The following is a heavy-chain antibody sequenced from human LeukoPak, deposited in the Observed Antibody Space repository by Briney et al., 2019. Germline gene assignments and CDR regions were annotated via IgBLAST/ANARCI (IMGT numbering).Heavy chain of an antibody. CDR3: ASSGTGYNWFDP. Sequence: PSETLSLTCAVSGYSISSGYYWGWIRQPPGKGLEWIGSIYHSGSTYYNPSLKSRVTISVDTSKNQFSLKLSSVTAADTAVYYCASSGTGYNWFDPWGQGTLVTVSS. J-gene: IGHJ5*02. CDR1: GYSISSGYY. V-gene: IGHV4-38-2*01. CDR2: IYHSGST. D-gene: IGHD1-1*01.